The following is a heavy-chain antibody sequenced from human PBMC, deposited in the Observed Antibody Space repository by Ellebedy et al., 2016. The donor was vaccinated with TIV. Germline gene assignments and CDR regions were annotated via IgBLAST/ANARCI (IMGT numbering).Heavy chain of an antibody. V-gene: IGHV1-18*04. CDR3: ARVGWGYSGGEDN. Sequence: ASVKVSCKASGFTFTSFGISWVRQAPGQGLEWMGWISVYNGNTNYAQNLQGRVCMTTDTSARTAYLELRSLRYDDTAVYYCARVGWGYSGGEDNWGQGTLVTVSS. D-gene: IGHD5-12*01. J-gene: IGHJ4*02. CDR2: ISVYNGNT. CDR1: GFTFTSFG.